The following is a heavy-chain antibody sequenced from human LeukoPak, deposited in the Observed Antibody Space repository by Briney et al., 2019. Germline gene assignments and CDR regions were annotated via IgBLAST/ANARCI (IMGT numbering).Heavy chain of an antibody. CDR1: GYSFTSYW. J-gene: IGHJ4*02. Sequence: GESLKISCKGSGYSFTSYWTGWVRQMPGKGLEWMGIIYPGDSDTRYSPSFQGQVTISADKSISTAYLQWSSLKASDTAMYYCARTPRTYYYDSSGYGFDYWGQGTLVTVSS. CDR3: ARTPRTYYYDSSGYGFDY. V-gene: IGHV5-51*01. D-gene: IGHD3-22*01. CDR2: IYPGDSDT.